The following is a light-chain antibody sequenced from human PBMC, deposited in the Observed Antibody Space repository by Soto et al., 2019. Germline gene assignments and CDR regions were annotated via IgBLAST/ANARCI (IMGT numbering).Light chain of an antibody. Sequence: QSALTQPASVSGSPGQSITISCTGTSSDIASDKLVSWYQQHPGRAPKIIIYEAFKRPSGVSNRFSGSRSGNTASLTISGLRGEDEADYYCCSYAGSTTWVFGGGTKLTVL. V-gene: IGLV2-23*01. CDR1: SSDIASDKL. J-gene: IGLJ3*02. CDR2: EAF. CDR3: CSYAGSTTWV.